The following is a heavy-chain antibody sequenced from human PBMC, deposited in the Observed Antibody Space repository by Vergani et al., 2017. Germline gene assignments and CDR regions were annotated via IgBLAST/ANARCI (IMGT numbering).Heavy chain of an antibody. CDR2: IYYSGST. CDR1: GGSVSSGSYY. V-gene: IGHV4-61*10. CDR3: AKEIAAAGTRAFDI. J-gene: IGHJ3*02. D-gene: IGHD6-13*01. Sequence: QVQLQESGPGLVKPSETLSLTCTVSGGSVSSGSYYWSWIRQPAGKGLEWIGYIYYSGSTNYNPSLKSRVTISVDTSKNQFSLKLSSVTAADTAVYYCAKEIAAAGTRAFDIWGQGTMVTVSS.